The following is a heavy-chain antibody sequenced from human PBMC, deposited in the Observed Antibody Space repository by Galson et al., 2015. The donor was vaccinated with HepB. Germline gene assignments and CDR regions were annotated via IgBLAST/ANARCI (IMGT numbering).Heavy chain of an antibody. CDR2: ISYDGNNK. V-gene: IGHV3-30*03. J-gene: IGHJ4*02. D-gene: IGHD6-13*01. CDR1: GFIFSTYA. CDR3: ARDYFRGLTGDRSGWYAGY. Sequence: SLRLSCAASGFIFSTYAMHWVRQAPGKGLEWVAVISYDGNNKYYADSVKGRFTISRDNSKSTLFLQMISLRSEDTAVYYCARDYFRGLTGDRSGWYAGYWGQGTLVTVSS.